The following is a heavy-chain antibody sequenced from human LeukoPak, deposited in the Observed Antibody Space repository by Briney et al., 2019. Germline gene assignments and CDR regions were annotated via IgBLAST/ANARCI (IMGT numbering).Heavy chain of an antibody. Sequence: RASVKVSCKASGGTFNSYAISWVRQAPGQGLEWMGRIIPIFGTANYAQKFQGRVTITTDESTSTAYMELSSLRSEDTAVYYCATRGGTKGDSQYWGQGTLVTVSS. CDR1: GGTFNSYA. CDR2: IIPIFGTA. V-gene: IGHV1-69*05. D-gene: IGHD1-1*01. J-gene: IGHJ4*02. CDR3: ATRGGTKGDSQY.